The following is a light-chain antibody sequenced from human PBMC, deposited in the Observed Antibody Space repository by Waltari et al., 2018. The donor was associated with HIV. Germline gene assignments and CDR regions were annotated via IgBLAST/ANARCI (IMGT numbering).Light chain of an antibody. Sequence: QSVLTQPPSVSGAPGQRVTISCTGSSSNIGAGYDVHWYQQLPGTAPKLLIYANINRPSGVPDRFSGSKSGSSASLAITGLQAEDEADYYCAAWDASLSGWVFGGGTKLTVL. CDR2: ANI. V-gene: IGLV1-40*01. CDR3: AAWDASLSGWV. J-gene: IGLJ3*02. CDR1: SSNIGAGYD.